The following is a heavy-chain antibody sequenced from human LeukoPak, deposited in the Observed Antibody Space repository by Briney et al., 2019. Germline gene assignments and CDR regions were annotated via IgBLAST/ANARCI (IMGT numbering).Heavy chain of an antibody. CDR2: ISGTGDNA. V-gene: IGHV3-23*01. CDR1: GLTFSSYA. D-gene: IGHD4-23*01. CDR3: AKDFRGNGDFFDY. J-gene: IGHJ4*02. Sequence: GGSLRLSCAASGLTFSSYAVSWVRQAPGKGLEWVSAISGTGDNAFYADSVKGRFTISRDDSKNTLYLQMNSLRAEDTAVYYCAKDFRGNGDFFDYWGQGTLVTVSS.